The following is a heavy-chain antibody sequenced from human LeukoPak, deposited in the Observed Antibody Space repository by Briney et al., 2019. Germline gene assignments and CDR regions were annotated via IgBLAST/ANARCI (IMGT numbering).Heavy chain of an antibody. CDR1: GGSISSGGYY. D-gene: IGHD3-10*01. Sequence: SQTLSLTCTVSGGSISSGGYYWSWIRQHPGKGLEWIGYIYYSGSTYYNPSLKSRVTISVDTSKNQFSLKLSSVTAADTAVYYCARVGVGRLVRGGFDYWGQGTLVTVSS. V-gene: IGHV4-31*03. CDR3: ARVGVGRLVRGGFDY. J-gene: IGHJ4*02. CDR2: IYYSGST.